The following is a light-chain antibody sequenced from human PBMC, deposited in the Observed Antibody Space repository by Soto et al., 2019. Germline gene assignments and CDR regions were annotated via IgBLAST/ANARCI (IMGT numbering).Light chain of an antibody. J-gene: IGLJ1*01. CDR2: DVN. CDR3: CAYSTSGTHV. Sequence: QSALTQPASVSGSPGQSITFSCTGTSSDVGSYDYVSWHQQHPGKAPKLIIYDVNNRPSGVPSRFSGSKSGNTASRIISGLQTEDEADYYCCAYSTSGTHVFGTGTQLTVL. V-gene: IGLV2-14*03. CDR1: SSDVGSYDY.